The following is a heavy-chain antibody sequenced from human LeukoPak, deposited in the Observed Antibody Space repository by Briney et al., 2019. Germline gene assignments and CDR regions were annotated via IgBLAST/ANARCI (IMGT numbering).Heavy chain of an antibody. CDR3: AGDLVYLDYYYGMDV. D-gene: IGHD2-2*01. Sequence: KSSETLSLTCTVSGDSISSYYWSWIRQPPGKGLEWIGYIYYSGSTYYNPSLKSRVTISVDTSKNQFSLKLSSVTAADTAVYYCAGDLVYLDYYYGMDVWGQGTTVTVSS. V-gene: IGHV4-59*06. CDR1: GDSISSYY. J-gene: IGHJ6*02. CDR2: IYYSGST.